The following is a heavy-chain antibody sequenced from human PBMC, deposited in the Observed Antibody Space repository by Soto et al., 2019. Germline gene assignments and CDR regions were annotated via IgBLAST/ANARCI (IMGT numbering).Heavy chain of an antibody. D-gene: IGHD3-10*01. CDR2: IYYSGST. V-gene: IGHV4-39*01. CDR3: ATTIQLPFDY. Sequence: SETLSLTCTVSGGSISSSSYYWGWIRQPPGKGLEWIGSIYYSGSTYYNPSLKSRVTISVDTSKNQFSLKLSSVTAADTAVYYCATTIQLPFDYWGQGTLVTVSS. J-gene: IGHJ4*02. CDR1: GGSISSSSYY.